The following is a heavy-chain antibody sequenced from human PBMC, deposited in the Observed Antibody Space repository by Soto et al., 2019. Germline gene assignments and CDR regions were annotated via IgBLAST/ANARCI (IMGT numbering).Heavy chain of an antibody. V-gene: IGHV1-18*01. J-gene: IGHJ4*02. Sequence: ASVKVSCKASGYTFAGYGITWVRQAPGQGLEWMGWISAYNGNTNYAQKIQGRVSMTTDTSTSTAYMELRSLRSDDTAVYYCARDRNNHDNPPNDYWGQGTLVTVSS. CDR2: ISAYNGNT. CDR3: ARDRNNHDNPPNDY. D-gene: IGHD1-1*01. CDR1: GYTFAGYG.